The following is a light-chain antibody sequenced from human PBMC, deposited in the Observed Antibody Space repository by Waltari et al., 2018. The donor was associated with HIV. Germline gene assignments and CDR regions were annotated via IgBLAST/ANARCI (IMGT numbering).Light chain of an antibody. J-gene: IGLJ3*02. CDR3: SSYTSSSTRV. Sequence: QSALTQPASVSGSPGQSTTISCPATSSDVGGYNYVSWYQQHPGKAPKLMIYEVSNRPSGVSNRFSGSKSGNTASLTISGLQAEDEADYYCSSYTSSSTRVFGGGTNLTVL. CDR1: SSDVGGYNY. V-gene: IGLV2-14*01. CDR2: EVS.